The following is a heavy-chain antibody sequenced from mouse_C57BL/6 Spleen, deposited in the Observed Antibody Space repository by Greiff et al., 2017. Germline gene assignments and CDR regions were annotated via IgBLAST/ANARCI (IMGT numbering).Heavy chain of an antibody. CDR2: IDPETGGT. Sequence: QVQLQQSGAELVRPGASVTLSCKASGYTFTDYEMHWVKQTPVHGLEWIGAIDPETGGTAYNQKFKGKAILTADKSSSTAYMELRRLTSEDSAVYYCTRRGDYYGSSYEAWFAYWGQGTLVTVSA. J-gene: IGHJ3*01. CDR1: GYTFTDYE. V-gene: IGHV1-15*01. D-gene: IGHD1-1*01. CDR3: TRRGDYYGSSYEAWFAY.